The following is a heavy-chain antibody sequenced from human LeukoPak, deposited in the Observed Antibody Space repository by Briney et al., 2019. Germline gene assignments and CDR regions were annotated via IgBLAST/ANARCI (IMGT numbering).Heavy chain of an antibody. D-gene: IGHD4-23*01. V-gene: IGHV3-23*03. CDR1: GFTFSSYA. CDR3: ARGGNFPTNYYGMYV. CDR2: FYSGGDT. J-gene: IGHJ6*02. Sequence: PGGSLRLSCAASGFTFSSYAMSWVRQAPGKGLEWVSIFYSGGDTYYADSVKGRFSIFRDNSKNTLYLQMNSLRAEDTAVYYCARGGNFPTNYYGMYVWGQGTTVTVSS.